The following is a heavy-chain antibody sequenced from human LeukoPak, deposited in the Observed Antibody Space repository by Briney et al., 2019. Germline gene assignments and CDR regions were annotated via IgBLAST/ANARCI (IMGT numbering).Heavy chain of an antibody. D-gene: IGHD5-12*01. CDR1: GFTFSSYS. CDR2: ISSSSSYI. J-gene: IGHJ3*02. Sequence: GGSLRLSCAASGFTFSSYSMNWVRQAPGKGLEWASSISSSSSYIYYADSVKGRFTISRDNAKNSLSLQMNSLSAEDTAVYYCVRELVPQSINSGYDSFHIWGQGTMVTVSS. CDR3: VRELVPQSINSGYDSFHI. V-gene: IGHV3-21*01.